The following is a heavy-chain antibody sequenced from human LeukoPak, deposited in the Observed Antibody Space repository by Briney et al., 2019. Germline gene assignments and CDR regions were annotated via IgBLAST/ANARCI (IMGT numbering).Heavy chain of an antibody. CDR3: ARHCSGTSCPLYGMDV. CDR1: GYSFTSYW. V-gene: IGHV5-10-1*01. D-gene: IGHD2-2*01. CDR2: IDPSDSYT. J-gene: IGHJ6*02. Sequence: GESLKISCKGSGYSFTSYWISWVRQMPGKGLEWMGRIDPSDSYTNYSPSFQGHVTISADKSISTAYLQWSSLKASDTAMYYCARHCSGTSCPLYGMDVWGQGTTVTVSS.